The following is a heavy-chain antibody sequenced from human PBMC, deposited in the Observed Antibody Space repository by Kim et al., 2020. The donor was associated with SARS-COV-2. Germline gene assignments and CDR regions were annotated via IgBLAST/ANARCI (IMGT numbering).Heavy chain of an antibody. Sequence: GSSTRCADSVQGQFTISRENAKKTLYLQMSSLRAEVTAVYYCVRDSSGLYWGQGTLVTVSS. V-gene: IGHV3-74*01. CDR3: VRDSSGLY. D-gene: IGHD3-22*01. J-gene: IGHJ4*02. CDR2: GSST.